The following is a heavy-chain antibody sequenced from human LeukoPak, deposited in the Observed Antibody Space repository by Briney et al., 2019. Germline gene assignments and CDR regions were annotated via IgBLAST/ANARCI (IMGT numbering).Heavy chain of an antibody. CDR1: GFTFSSYS. D-gene: IGHD3-22*01. CDR2: ISSSSSYI. Sequence: PGGSLRLSCAASGFTFSSYSMNWVRQAPGKGLEWVSSISSSSSYIYYADSVKGRFTISRDNAKNSLYLQMNSLRAEDAAVYYCARDYYDSSGYYTLGLDYWGQGTLVTVSS. J-gene: IGHJ4*02. V-gene: IGHV3-21*01. CDR3: ARDYYDSSGYYTLGLDY.